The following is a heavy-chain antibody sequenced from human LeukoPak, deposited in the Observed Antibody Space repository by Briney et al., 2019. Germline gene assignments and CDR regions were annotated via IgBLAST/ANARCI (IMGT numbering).Heavy chain of an antibody. V-gene: IGHV2-5*02. CDR3: ARSIGDLDY. CDR2: MYWAGDK. Sequence: EPGPTLVKPTQTLTLTCDFSGFSLTTTGVGVGWIRQPPGKALEWLGSMYWAGDKRYRPSLKTRLTITKDTSKDQVVLTMADMDPVDTATYYCARSIGDLDYWGQGILVTVSS. J-gene: IGHJ4*02. D-gene: IGHD3-10*01. CDR1: GFSLTTTGVG.